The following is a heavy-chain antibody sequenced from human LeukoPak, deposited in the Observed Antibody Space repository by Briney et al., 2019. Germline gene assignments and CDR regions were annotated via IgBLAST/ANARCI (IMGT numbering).Heavy chain of an antibody. D-gene: IGHD1-1*01. V-gene: IGHV3-11*01. CDR2: ISSSGSTI. Sequence: PGGSLRLSCAASGFTFSDYYMSWIRQAPGKGLEWVSYISSSGSTIYYADSVKGRFTISRDNAKNSLYLQMNSLRAEDTAVYYCAKGNEPRAPADYFDYWGQGTLVTVSS. J-gene: IGHJ4*02. CDR3: AKGNEPRAPADYFDY. CDR1: GFTFSDYY.